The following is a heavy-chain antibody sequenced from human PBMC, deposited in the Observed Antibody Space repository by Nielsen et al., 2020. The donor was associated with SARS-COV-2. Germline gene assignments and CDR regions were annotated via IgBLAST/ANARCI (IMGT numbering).Heavy chain of an antibody. Sequence: SETLSLTCTVSGGSISSSSYYWGWIRQPPGKGLEWIGSIYYSGSTYYNPSLKSRVTISVGTSKNQFSLKLSSVTAADTAVYYCARGTITFGGVIVNWGQGTLVTVSS. CDR3: ARGTITFGGVIVN. V-gene: IGHV4-39*07. CDR2: IYYSGST. J-gene: IGHJ4*02. CDR1: GGSISSSSYY. D-gene: IGHD3-16*02.